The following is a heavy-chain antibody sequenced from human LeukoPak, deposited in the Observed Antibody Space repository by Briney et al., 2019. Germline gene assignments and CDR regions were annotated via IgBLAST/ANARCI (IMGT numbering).Heavy chain of an antibody. J-gene: IGHJ4*02. V-gene: IGHV1-69*05. CDR1: VGTFSSYA. CDR3: ARQLRFLEWLIFDY. D-gene: IGHD3-3*01. Sequence: GASVKVSFKASVGTFSSYAISWVRQAPGQGLEWMGGIIPIFGTANYAQKFQGRVTITTDESTSTAYMELSSLRSEDTAVYYCARQLRFLEWLIFDYWGQGTLVTVSS. CDR2: IIPIFGTA.